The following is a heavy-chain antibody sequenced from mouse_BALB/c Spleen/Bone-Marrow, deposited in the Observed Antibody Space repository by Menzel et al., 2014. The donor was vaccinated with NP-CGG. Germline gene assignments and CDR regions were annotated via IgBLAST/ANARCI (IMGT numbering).Heavy chain of an antibody. Sequence: QVQLKHSGPELVKPGASVKMSCKASGYTFTSYYIHWVKQRPGQGLEWIGWIYPGDGSTKYNEKFKGKTTLTADKSSSTAYMLLSSLTSEDSAIYFCARRQLGLFYAMDYWGQGTSVTVSS. CDR3: ARRQLGLFYAMDY. J-gene: IGHJ4*01. V-gene: IGHV1S56*01. D-gene: IGHD3-2*01. CDR1: GYTFTSYY. CDR2: IYPGDGST.